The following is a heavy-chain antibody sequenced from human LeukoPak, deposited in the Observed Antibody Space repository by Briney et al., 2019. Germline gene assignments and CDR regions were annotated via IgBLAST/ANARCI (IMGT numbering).Heavy chain of an antibody. Sequence: SETLSLTCAVSGGSISSGGYSWSWIRQPPGKGLEWIGYIYHSGSTYYNPSLKSRVTISVDRSKNQFSLKLSSVTAADTAVYYCARGIVVVRGAFDIWGRGTMVTVSS. D-gene: IGHD2-2*01. J-gene: IGHJ3*02. CDR3: ARGIVVVRGAFDI. CDR1: GGSISSGGYS. V-gene: IGHV4-30-2*01. CDR2: IYHSGST.